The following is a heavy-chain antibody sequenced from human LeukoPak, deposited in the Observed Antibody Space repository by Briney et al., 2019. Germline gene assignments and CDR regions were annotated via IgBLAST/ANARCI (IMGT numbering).Heavy chain of an antibody. J-gene: IGHJ6*03. CDR2: INPSGGST. Sequence: GASVKVSCKASGYTFTSYYMHWVRQAPGQGLEWMGIINPSGGSTSYAQKFQGRVTMTRDMSTSTVYMELSSLRSEDTAVYYCARGISSSWYRDYYYYMDVWGKGTTVTVSS. V-gene: IGHV1-46*01. CDR3: ARGISSSWYRDYYYYMDV. CDR1: GYTFTSYY. D-gene: IGHD6-13*01.